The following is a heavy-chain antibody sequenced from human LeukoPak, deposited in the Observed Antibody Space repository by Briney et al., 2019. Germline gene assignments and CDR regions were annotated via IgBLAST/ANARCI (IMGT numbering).Heavy chain of an antibody. J-gene: IGHJ4*02. Sequence: GSLRLSCAASGFTVSSNYMSWVRQPPGKGLEWIGEINHSGSTNYNPSLKSRVTISVDTSKNQFSLKLSSVTAADTAVYYCASSEGTLKFDYWGQGTLVTVSS. CDR1: GFTVSSNY. D-gene: IGHD1-14*01. CDR3: ASSEGTLKFDY. CDR2: INHSGST. V-gene: IGHV4-34*01.